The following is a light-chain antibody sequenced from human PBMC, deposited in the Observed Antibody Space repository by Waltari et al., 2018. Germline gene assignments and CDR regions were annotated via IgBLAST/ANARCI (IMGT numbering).Light chain of an antibody. Sequence: QSALTQPASVSGSPGQSITISCTGTNRDFGGYNYVSCYQHQPGEAPKLMIYEVSNRPSGVSYRFSGLQAEDEADYYCNSYTSSSTLVYVFGTGTKVTVL. CDR3: NSYTSSSTLVYV. V-gene: IGLV2-14*01. CDR2: EVS. CDR1: NRDFGGYNY. J-gene: IGLJ1*01.